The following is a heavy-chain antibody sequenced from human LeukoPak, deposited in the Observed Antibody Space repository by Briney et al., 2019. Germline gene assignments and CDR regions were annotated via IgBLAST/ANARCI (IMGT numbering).Heavy chain of an antibody. CDR2: IYTSGST. Sequence: PSETLSLTCTVSGGSISSYYWSWIRQPAGKGLEWIGRIYTSGSTNYNPSLKSRVTMSVDTSKNQFSLKLSSVTAADTAVSYCARGGYCSSTSCYDAFDIWGQGTMVTVSS. CDR1: GGSISSYY. D-gene: IGHD2-2*01. J-gene: IGHJ3*02. CDR3: ARGGYCSSTSCYDAFDI. V-gene: IGHV4-4*07.